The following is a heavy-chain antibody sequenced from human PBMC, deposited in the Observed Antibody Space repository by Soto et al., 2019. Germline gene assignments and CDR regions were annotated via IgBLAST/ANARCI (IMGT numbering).Heavy chain of an antibody. V-gene: IGHV1-24*01. CDR3: STPSKTYYYDSSGYYPFDY. CDR2: FDPEDGET. D-gene: IGHD3-22*01. CDR1: GYTLTELS. Sequence: ASVKVSCKVSGYTLTELSMHWVRQAPGKGLEWMGGFDPEDGETIYAQKFQGRVTMTEDTSTDTAYMELSSLRSEDTAVYYCSTPSKTYYYDSSGYYPFDYWGQGTLVTVSS. J-gene: IGHJ4*02.